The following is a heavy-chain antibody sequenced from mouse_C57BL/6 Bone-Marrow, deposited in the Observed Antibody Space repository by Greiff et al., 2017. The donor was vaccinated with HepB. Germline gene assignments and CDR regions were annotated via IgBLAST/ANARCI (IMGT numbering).Heavy chain of an antibody. Sequence: QVQLQQSGAELARPGASVKLSCTASGYTFTSYGISWVKQRTGQGLEWIGEIYLRSGNTYYNEKFKGKATLTADKSSSTAYMELRSLTSEDPAVYFCAYHYGSSYRFAYWGQGTLVTVSA. D-gene: IGHD1-1*01. CDR2: IYLRSGNT. CDR3: AYHYGSSYRFAY. J-gene: IGHJ3*01. V-gene: IGHV1-81*01. CDR1: GYTFTSYG.